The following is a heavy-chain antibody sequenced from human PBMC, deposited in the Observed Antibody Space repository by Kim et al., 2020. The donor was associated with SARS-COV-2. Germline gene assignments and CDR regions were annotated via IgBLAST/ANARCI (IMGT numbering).Heavy chain of an antibody. V-gene: IGHV3-7*01. Sequence: CVDSVKRRFTISRDNAKNSLYLQMNSLRAEDAAVYYCGRVYAILTGLLDYGGQGTLVTVPP. D-gene: IGHD3-9*01. J-gene: IGHJ4*02. CDR3: GRVYAILTGLLDY.